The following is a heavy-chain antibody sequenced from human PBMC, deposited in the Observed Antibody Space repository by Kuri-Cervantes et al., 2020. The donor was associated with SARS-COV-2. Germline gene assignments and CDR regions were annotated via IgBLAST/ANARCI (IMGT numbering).Heavy chain of an antibody. V-gene: IGHV3-15*07. Sequence: GGSLRLSCAASGFIFSSYAMNWVRQAPGKGLEWVGRIKSKTDGGTTDYAAPVKGRFTISRDDSKNTLYLQMNSLKTEDTAVCYCTTEAVANYYFDYWGQGTLVTVSS. CDR1: GFIFSSYA. J-gene: IGHJ4*02. CDR2: IKSKTDGGTT. CDR3: TTEAVANYYFDY. D-gene: IGHD6-19*01.